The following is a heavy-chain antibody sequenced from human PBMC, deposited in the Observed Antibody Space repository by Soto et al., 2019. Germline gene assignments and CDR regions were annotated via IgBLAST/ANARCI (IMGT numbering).Heavy chain of an antibody. CDR3: ARMVRGSNIDYYYYMDV. CDR2: ISASNGDT. V-gene: IGHV1-18*01. CDR1: GYTFSSHG. Sequence: QVQLVQSGAEVKKPGASVKVSRKASGYTFSSHGITWLRQAPGQGLEWMGWISASNGDTNYAQRLQGRVTVTTDTSTTTSYLELRSLRSEDTALYYCARMVRGSNIDYYYYMDVWGKGTTVTVSS. D-gene: IGHD3-10*01. J-gene: IGHJ6*03.